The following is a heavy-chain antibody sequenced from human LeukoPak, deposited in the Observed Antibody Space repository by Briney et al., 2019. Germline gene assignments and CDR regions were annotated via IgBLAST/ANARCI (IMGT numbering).Heavy chain of an antibody. CDR3: ARNAAGFEGGFDP. D-gene: IGHD1-26*01. V-gene: IGHV4-28*05. Sequence: SDTLSLTCAVSGYPISSSNWWGWIRQPPGKGLEWTGYIYYSGSVYYNPSLKSRVTMSVDTSKNQFSMKMSSVTAVDTAVYYCARNAAGFEGGFDPWGQGTLVTVSS. CDR2: IYYSGSV. CDR1: GYPISSSNW. J-gene: IGHJ5*02.